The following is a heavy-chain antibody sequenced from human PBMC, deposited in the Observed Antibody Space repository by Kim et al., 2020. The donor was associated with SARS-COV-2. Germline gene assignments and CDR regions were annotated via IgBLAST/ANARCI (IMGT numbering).Heavy chain of an antibody. CDR3: ARVIWGSYRYTDS. CDR1: GYTFTNYA. V-gene: IGHV7-4-1*02. Sequence: ASVKVSCKASGYTFTNYAISWVRQAPGQGLEWMGWINTDTGNPTYAQAFTGRFAFSVDTSVSKTYLQISSLRAEDTALYYCARVIWGSYRYTDSWGQGTLVTVSS. J-gene: IGHJ4*02. D-gene: IGHD3-16*02. CDR2: INTDTGNP.